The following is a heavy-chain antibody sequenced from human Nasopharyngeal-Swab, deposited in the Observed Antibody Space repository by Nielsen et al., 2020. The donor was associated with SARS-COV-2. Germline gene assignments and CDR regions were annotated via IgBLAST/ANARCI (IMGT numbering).Heavy chain of an antibody. CDR3: ARSHCSGGSCYVTGYYYGMDV. D-gene: IGHD2-15*01. J-gene: IGHJ6*02. CDR2: IAPILGIA. CDR1: GGTFSSYA. V-gene: IGHV1-69*04. Sequence: SVKVSCKASGGTFSSYAISWVRQAPGQGLEWMGRIAPILGIANYAQKFQGRVTITADKSTSTAYMELSSLRSEDTAVYYCARSHCSGGSCYVTGYYYGMDVWGQGTTVTVSS.